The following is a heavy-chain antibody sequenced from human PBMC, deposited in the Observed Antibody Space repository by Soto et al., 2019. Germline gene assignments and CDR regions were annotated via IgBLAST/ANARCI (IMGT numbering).Heavy chain of an antibody. CDR2: ISAYNGNT. Sequence: ASVKVSCKASGYTFTSYGISWVRQAPGQGLEWMGWISAYNGNTNYAQKLQGRVTVTTDTSTSTAYMELRSLRSDDTAVYYCARERHDYYDSSGYLDYWGQGTLVTVSS. D-gene: IGHD3-22*01. J-gene: IGHJ4*02. CDR3: ARERHDYYDSSGYLDY. V-gene: IGHV1-18*01. CDR1: GYTFTSYG.